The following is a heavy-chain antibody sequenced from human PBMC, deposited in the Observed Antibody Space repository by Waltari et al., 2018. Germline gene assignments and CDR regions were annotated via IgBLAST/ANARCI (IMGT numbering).Heavy chain of an antibody. CDR3: ARGGSHAFDI. Sequence: QVQLVESGGGVVQPGRSLRLSCAASGFPFSNFGMQWVRRAPGKVLEWVAVGWSDGSNKYYADSVKGRFTISRDNSKNTLYLQMNSLRAEDTAVYYCARGGSHAFDIWGQETLVTVSS. J-gene: IGHJ3*02. CDR1: GFPFSNFG. V-gene: IGHV3-33*01. CDR2: GWSDGSNK.